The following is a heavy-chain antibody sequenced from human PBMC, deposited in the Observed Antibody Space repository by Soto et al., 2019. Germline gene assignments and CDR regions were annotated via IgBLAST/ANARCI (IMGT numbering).Heavy chain of an antibody. CDR2: IYYSGST. J-gene: IGHJ5*02. CDR1: GGSISSYY. V-gene: IGHV4-59*01. D-gene: IGHD2-21*02. CDR3: ARAGLTVVTRFPNWFDP. Sequence: AETLSLTCTVSGGSISSYYLSWIRQPPGKGLEWIGDIYYSGSTNYNPSLKSRVTISVDTSKNQFSLKLSSVTAADTAVYYCARAGLTVVTRFPNWFDPWGQGTLVTVSS.